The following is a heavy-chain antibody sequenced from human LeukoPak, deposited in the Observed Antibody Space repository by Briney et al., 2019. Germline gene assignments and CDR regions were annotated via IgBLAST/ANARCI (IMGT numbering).Heavy chain of an antibody. J-gene: IGHJ6*02. V-gene: IGHV1-2*04. CDR3: AREYCSSTSCLAPSVHGMDV. D-gene: IGHD2-2*01. Sequence: ASVKVSCKASGYTFTGYYMHWVRQAPAQGLEWMGWINPNSGGTNYAQKFQGWVTMIRDTSISTAYMELSRLRSDDTAVYYCAREYCSSTSCLAPSVHGMDVWGQGTTVTVSS. CDR1: GYTFTGYY. CDR2: INPNSGGT.